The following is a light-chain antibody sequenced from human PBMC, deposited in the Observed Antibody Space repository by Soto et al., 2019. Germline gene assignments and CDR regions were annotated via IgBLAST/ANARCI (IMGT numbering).Light chain of an antibody. CDR2: EST. CDR1: SSNVGTYDL. CDR3: CSFAVGAALV. J-gene: IGLJ2*01. V-gene: IGLV2-23*01. Sequence: QSALTQPASVSASPGQSITISCTGTSSNVGTYDLVSWYQHHPDKAPKLIIYESTKRPSGISSRFSGSKSGNTASLTISGLQAEDDADYYCCSFAVGAALVFGGGTKLTVL.